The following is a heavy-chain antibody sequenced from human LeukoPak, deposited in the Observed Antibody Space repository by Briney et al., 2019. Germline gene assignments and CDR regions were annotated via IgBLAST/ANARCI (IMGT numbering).Heavy chain of an antibody. CDR2: IKEDGNEK. Sequence: QPGGSQRLSCAASGFTFNSFWMTWVRQAPGKGLEWVANIKEDGNEKYYVDSVKGRFTISRDNAKKSLYLQLNSLRAEDTAVYFCTRDTGFSGCTCYSFYDYWGQGTLLTVSS. CDR1: GFTFNSFW. CDR3: TRDTGFSGCTCYSFYDY. J-gene: IGHJ4*02. D-gene: IGHD2-15*01. V-gene: IGHV3-7*01.